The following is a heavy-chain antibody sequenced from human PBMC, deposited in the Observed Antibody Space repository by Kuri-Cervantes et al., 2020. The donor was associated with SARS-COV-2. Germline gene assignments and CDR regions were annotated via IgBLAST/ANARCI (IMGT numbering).Heavy chain of an antibody. Sequence: SETLSLTCTVSGGSININGYYWGWIRQPPGKGLEWIGSIYHSGSTYYNPSLKSRVTISVDTSKNQFSLKLSSVTAADTAVYYCALRTLPWYYYYMDVWGKGTTVTVSS. CDR2: IYHSGST. V-gene: IGHV4-39*07. J-gene: IGHJ6*03. D-gene: IGHD3/OR15-3a*01. CDR1: GGSININGYY. CDR3: ALRTLPWYYYYMDV.